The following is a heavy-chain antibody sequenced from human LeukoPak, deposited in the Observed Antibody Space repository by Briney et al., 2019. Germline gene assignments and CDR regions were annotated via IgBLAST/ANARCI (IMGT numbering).Heavy chain of an antibody. CDR2: IDTDGRTT. Sequence: GGPLRLSCAASGFTLSRFWMHWLRQPPGKGLVWVSRIDTDGRTTTYADFVKGRFTISRDNAKNTVYLLINSLRAEDTAVYYCGTLNSFGNDCWGQGVLVTASS. CDR3: GTLNSFGNDC. J-gene: IGHJ4*02. CDR1: GFTLSRFW. V-gene: IGHV3-74*01. D-gene: IGHD5-18*01.